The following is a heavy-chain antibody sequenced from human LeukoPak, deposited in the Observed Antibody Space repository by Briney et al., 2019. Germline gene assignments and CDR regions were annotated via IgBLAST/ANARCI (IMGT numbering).Heavy chain of an antibody. V-gene: IGHV3-30*02. CDR2: IRYDGSNK. CDR1: GFTFLSYG. J-gene: IGHJ3*02. D-gene: IGHD3-9*01. Sequence: PGGSLRLSCAASGFTFLSYGMHWVRQAPGKGLEWVAFIRYDGSNKYYADSVRGRFTISRDNSKNTLYLQMNSLRAEDTAVYYCAKDPAYYDILTADDAFDIWGQGTMVTVSS. CDR3: AKDPAYYDILTADDAFDI.